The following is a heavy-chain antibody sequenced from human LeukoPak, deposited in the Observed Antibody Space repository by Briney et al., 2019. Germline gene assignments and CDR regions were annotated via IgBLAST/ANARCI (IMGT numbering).Heavy chain of an antibody. Sequence: GASVKVSCKASGGTFSSYAISWVRQAPGQGLEWMGGIIPIFGTANYAQKFQGRVTITADESTSTAYMELSSLRSEDTAVYYCARVGRSVLGVVTYYYYYGMDVWGQGTTVTVSS. CDR1: GGTFSSYA. D-gene: IGHD3-3*02. CDR3: ARVGRSVLGVVTYYYYYGMDV. V-gene: IGHV1-69*13. CDR2: IIPIFGTA. J-gene: IGHJ6*02.